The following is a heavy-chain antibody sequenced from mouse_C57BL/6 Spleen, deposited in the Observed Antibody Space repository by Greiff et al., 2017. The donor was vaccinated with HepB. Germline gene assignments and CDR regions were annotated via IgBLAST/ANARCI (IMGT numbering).Heavy chain of an antibody. Sequence: EVQGVESGGGLVKPGGSLKLSCAASGFTFSSYAMSWVRQTPEKRLEWVATISDGGSYTYYPDNVKGRFTISRDNAKTNLYLQMSHLKSEDTAVYYCGRELLMVGGSWFAYWGQGTLVTVSA. D-gene: IGHD2-2*01. J-gene: IGHJ3*01. CDR3: GRELLMVGGSWFAY. V-gene: IGHV5-4*01. CDR1: GFTFSSYA. CDR2: ISDGGSYT.